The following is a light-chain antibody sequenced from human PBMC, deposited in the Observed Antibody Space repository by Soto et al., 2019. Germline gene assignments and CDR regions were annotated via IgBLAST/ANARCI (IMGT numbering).Light chain of an antibody. Sequence: QSALTQPASVSGPPGQSITISRTGNSSDGGGYKYVSWYQQHPGKAPKLMIYYVSNRPSGVSNRFSGSKSGNTASLTIFGLQAEDEADYYCSAYRSSSTLYIFGSGTKVTVL. V-gene: IGLV2-14*01. J-gene: IGLJ1*01. CDR1: SSDGGGYKY. CDR2: YVS. CDR3: SAYRSSSTLYI.